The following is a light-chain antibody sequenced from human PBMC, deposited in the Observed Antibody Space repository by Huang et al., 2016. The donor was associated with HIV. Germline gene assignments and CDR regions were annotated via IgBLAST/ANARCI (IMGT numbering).Light chain of an antibody. CDR2: GAS. J-gene: IGKJ4*01. Sequence: EIVMTQSPATLSVSPGERATLSCRASQSVSSNLAWYQQKPGQAPRLLIYGASTRVTGIPARFSGSGSGTECTLTISSLQSEDFAVYYCQQYNNWPLTFGGGTKVQIK. CDR3: QQYNNWPLT. CDR1: QSVSSN. V-gene: IGKV3-15*01.